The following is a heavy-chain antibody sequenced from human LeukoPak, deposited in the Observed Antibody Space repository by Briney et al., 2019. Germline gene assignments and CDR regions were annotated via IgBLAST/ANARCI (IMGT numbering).Heavy chain of an antibody. D-gene: IGHD1-26*01. CDR3: ARANSGSYPFDY. CDR2: INTDGSST. Sequence: GGSLRLSCAASGFIFSSYWMHWVRQAPGKGLVWVSRINTDGSSTSYADSVKGRFTISRDNAKNTLYLQMNSLRAEDTAVYYCARANSGSYPFDYWGQGTLVTVSS. V-gene: IGHV3-74*01. CDR1: GFIFSSYW. J-gene: IGHJ4*02.